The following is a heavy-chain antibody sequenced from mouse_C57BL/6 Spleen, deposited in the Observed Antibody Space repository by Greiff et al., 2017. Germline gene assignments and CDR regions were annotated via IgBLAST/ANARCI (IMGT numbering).Heavy chain of an antibody. V-gene: IGHV5-15*04. D-gene: IGHD2-1*01. CDR3: ARRVGKENAMDY. CDR1: GFTFSDYG. J-gene: IGHJ4*01. Sequence: EVMLVESGGGLVQPGGSLTLTCAVSGFTFSDYGMAWVRQAPRKGPEWVAFISNLAYSIYYADPVTGRFTISSGNAKNTLYLDMSSLRSEDTAMYYCARRVGKENAMDYWGQGTSVTVSS. CDR2: ISNLAYSI.